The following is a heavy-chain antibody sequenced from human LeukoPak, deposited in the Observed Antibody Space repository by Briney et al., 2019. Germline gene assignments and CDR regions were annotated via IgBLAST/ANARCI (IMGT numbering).Heavy chain of an antibody. Sequence: SETLSLTCTVSGGSISSSSYYWGWIRQPPGTGLEWLGSIYYSGSTYYNPSLKSRVTISVDTSKNQFSLKLSSVTAADTAVYYCARQATIFGVVGQNWFDPWGQGTLVTVSS. J-gene: IGHJ5*02. CDR3: ARQATIFGVVGQNWFDP. V-gene: IGHV4-39*01. D-gene: IGHD3-3*01. CDR1: GGSISSSSYY. CDR2: IYYSGST.